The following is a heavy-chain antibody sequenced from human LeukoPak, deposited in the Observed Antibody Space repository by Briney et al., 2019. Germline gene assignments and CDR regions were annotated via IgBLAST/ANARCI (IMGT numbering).Heavy chain of an antibody. Sequence: SQTLSLTCAVSGVSFSTYYWSWIRQSPEKGLEWIGEVNHSGYTNYNPSLKSRVTISVDTSKNQFSLKLSSVTAADTAVYYCARQLYGSDYWGQGTLVTVSS. V-gene: IGHV4-34*01. CDR1: GVSFSTYY. J-gene: IGHJ4*02. CDR3: ARQLYGSDY. D-gene: IGHD4-17*01. CDR2: VNHSGYT.